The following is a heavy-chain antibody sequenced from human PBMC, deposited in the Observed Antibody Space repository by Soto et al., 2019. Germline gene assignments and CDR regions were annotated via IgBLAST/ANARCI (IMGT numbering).Heavy chain of an antibody. D-gene: IGHD3-10*01. CDR1: GDSVSSNSAT. J-gene: IGHJ4*02. V-gene: IGHV6-1*01. Sequence: SQTLSLTCAISGDSVSSNSATWNWIRQSPSRGLQWLGRTYYRSKWYYDYAESVKSRITINPDTSKNQFSLQLISVTPEDTAVYYCARSITGSAYSDYWGQGTLVTVSS. CDR3: ARSITGSAYSDY. CDR2: TYYRSKWYY.